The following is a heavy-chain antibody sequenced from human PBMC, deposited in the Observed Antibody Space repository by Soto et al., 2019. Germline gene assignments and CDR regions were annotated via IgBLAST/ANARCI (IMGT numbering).Heavy chain of an antibody. CDR3: ARHPADGTPVQLLFYAFDI. Sequence: SETLSLTCTVSGGSISSSSYYWGWIRQPPGKGLEWIGSIYYSGSTYYNPSLKIRVTISVDTSKNQFSLKLSSVTAADTAVYYCARHPADGTPVQLLFYAFDIWGQGTMVTVSS. CDR1: GGSISSSSYY. J-gene: IGHJ3*02. D-gene: IGHD2-2*01. CDR2: IYYSGST. V-gene: IGHV4-39*01.